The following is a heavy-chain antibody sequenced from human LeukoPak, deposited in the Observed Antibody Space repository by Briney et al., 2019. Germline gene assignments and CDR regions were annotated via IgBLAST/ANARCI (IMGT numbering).Heavy chain of an antibody. CDR3: AKLYSSSSRGGYY. D-gene: IGHD6-13*01. Sequence: GSLRLSCAASGLTISSYSMNWVRQAPGKGLQWVSYISSSSSTIYYADSVKGRFTISRDNAKNSLYLQMNSLRAEDTAVYYCAKLYSSSSRGGYYWGQGTLVTVSS. CDR2: ISSSSSTI. CDR1: GLTISSYS. J-gene: IGHJ4*02. V-gene: IGHV3-48*01.